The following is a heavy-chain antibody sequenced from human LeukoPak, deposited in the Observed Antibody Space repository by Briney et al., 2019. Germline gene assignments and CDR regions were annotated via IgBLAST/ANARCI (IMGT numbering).Heavy chain of an antibody. Sequence: SETLSLTCTVSGYSISSGYYWGWIRQPPGKGLEWIGSIYHSGSTYYNPSLKSRVTISVDTSKNQSSLKLSSVTAADTAVYYCAKRGPVRDYYGSGSRYWYFDLWGRGTLVTVSS. D-gene: IGHD3-10*01. CDR3: AKRGPVRDYYGSGSRYWYFDL. V-gene: IGHV4-38-2*02. CDR2: IYHSGST. CDR1: GYSISSGYY. J-gene: IGHJ2*01.